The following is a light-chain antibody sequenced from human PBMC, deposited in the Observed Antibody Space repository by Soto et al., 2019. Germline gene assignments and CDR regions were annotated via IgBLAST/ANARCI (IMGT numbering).Light chain of an antibody. J-gene: IGKJ2*01. V-gene: IGKV4-1*01. CDR2: WAS. CDR3: QQYYGSPYT. Sequence: DIVMTQSPDSLAVSLGERATINCKSSQSVLYSSNNMNYLAWYQQKPGQPPKLLIYWASTRESGVPDRFSGSGSGTDLSLTVSSLQAEDVAVYYCQQYYGSPYTFGQGTKLEIK. CDR1: QSVLYSSNNMNY.